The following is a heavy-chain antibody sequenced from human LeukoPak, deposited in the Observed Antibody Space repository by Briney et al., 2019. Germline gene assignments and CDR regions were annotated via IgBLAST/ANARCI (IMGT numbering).Heavy chain of an antibody. J-gene: IGHJ4*02. CDR1: GFTFDDYA. Sequence: GGSLRLSCAASGFTFDDYAMHWVRQAPGKGLEWVSGISWNSGSIGYADSVKGRFTISRDNAKNSLYLQMNSLRAEDTALYYCAKDGYGYKTTSYFDYWGQGTLVTVSS. CDR2: ISWNSGSI. D-gene: IGHD5-24*01. V-gene: IGHV3-9*01. CDR3: AKDGYGYKTTSYFDY.